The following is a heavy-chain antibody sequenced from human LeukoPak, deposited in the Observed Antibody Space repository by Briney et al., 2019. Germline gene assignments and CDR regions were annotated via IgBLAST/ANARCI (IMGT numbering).Heavy chain of an antibody. CDR3: ASRYSSSWGPRDAFDI. D-gene: IGHD6-13*01. CDR2: SYPGDSDT. V-gene: IGHV5-51*01. J-gene: IGHJ3*02. CDR1: GYSFTSYW. Sequence: GESLKISCKGSGYSFTSYWIGWGREMPGKGLERMWLSYPGDSDTRYSPSFQGQGTISADKSISTAYLQWSSLKASDTAMYYCASRYSSSWGPRDAFDIWGQGTMVTVSS.